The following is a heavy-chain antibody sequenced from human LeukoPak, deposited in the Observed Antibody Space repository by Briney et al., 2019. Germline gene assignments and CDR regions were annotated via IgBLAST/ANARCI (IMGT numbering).Heavy chain of an antibody. D-gene: IGHD1-26*01. CDR1: GFSFSSYE. CDR2: ISSSATNI. V-gene: IGHV3-48*03. Sequence: GGSLRLSCAASGFSFSSYEMNWVRLAPGKGLEWVPHISSSATNIYYADSVKGRFTISRDNAKNSLYLQTNSLRAEDTAVYYCAKEGSYDALDIWGQGTMVTVSS. J-gene: IGHJ3*02. CDR3: AKEGSYDALDI.